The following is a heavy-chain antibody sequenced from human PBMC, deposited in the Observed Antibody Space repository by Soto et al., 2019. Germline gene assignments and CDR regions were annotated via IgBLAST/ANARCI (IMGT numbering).Heavy chain of an antibody. CDR3: ARGGIHFYDSSGHAFDY. J-gene: IGHJ4*02. D-gene: IGHD3-22*01. CDR1: GDTFDIYG. CDR2: IIPIFGTA. V-gene: IGHV1-69*06. Sequence: QVQLVQSGAEVQKPGSSVKVSCKASGDTFDIYGFNWARQAPGQGLEWMGTIIPIFGTADYAPKFEGRVSITADKSTSTAYMELRSLTAEDTAMYYCARGGIHFYDSSGHAFDYWGQGTLITVSS.